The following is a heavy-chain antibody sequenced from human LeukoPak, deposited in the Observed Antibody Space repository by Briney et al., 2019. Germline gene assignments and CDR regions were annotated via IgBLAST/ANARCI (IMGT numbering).Heavy chain of an antibody. Sequence: KPSETLSLTCTVSGYSISSGYYWGWIRQPPGKGPEWIGSIYHSGSTYYNPSLKSRVTISVDTSKNQFSLKLSSVTAADTAVYYCASYYDSSGYIDYWGQGTLVTVSS. D-gene: IGHD3-22*01. CDR1: GYSISSGYY. CDR2: IYHSGST. J-gene: IGHJ4*02. V-gene: IGHV4-38-2*02. CDR3: ASYYDSSGYIDY.